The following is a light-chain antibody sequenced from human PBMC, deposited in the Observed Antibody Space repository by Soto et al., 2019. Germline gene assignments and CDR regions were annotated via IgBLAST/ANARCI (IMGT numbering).Light chain of an antibody. CDR2: EVG. CDR3: STYAASYTRV. Sequence: SALTQALSASGPARQSVTIACTGTSSDVGGYNSVSWYQQHPGKAPKLMIYEVGKRPSGVPDRVSGSKPDNPASLTISGLQAEHVVVYYGSTYAASYTRVFGTWTKATVL. V-gene: IGLV2-11*02. J-gene: IGLJ1*01. CDR1: SSDVGGYNS.